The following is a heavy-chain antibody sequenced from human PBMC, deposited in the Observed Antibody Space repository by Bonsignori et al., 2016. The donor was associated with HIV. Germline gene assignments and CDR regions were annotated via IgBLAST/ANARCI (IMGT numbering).Heavy chain of an antibody. CDR2: MNPNSGNT. V-gene: IGHV1-8*01. D-gene: IGHD3-10*01. J-gene: IGHJ4*02. CDR3: ASEVGFGEYDY. Sequence: WVRQAPGQGLEWMGWMNPNSGNTGYAQKFQGRVTMTRNTSISTAYMELSSLRSEDTAVYYCASEVGFGEYDYWGQGTLVTVSS.